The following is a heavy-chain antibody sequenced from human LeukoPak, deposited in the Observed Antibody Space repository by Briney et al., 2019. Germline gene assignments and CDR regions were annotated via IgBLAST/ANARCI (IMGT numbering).Heavy chain of an antibody. CDR2: ISTSGST. Sequence: SETLSLTCTVSGGSFTNYYWNWIRQPAGKALEWIGRISTSGSTNYNPSVSTRVTMSIDTSKNQFSLKLRSVTAADTAVYYCARDEVDTLTNYPGAFDIWGQGTMVTVSS. CDR3: ARDEVDTLTNYPGAFDI. D-gene: IGHD3-9*01. V-gene: IGHV4-4*07. J-gene: IGHJ3*02. CDR1: GGSFTNYY.